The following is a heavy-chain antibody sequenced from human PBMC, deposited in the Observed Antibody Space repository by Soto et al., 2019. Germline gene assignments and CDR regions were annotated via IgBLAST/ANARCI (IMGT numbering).Heavy chain of an antibody. D-gene: IGHD6-13*01. CDR1: GRSTSSSNW. Sequence: SETLSLTCAVSGRSTSSSNWWSWVRQPPGKGLEWVGEIYHSGSTNYNPSLKSRVTISVDKSKNQFSLKLSSVTAADTAVYYCARAGLHSSSLGVDYWGQGTLVTVSS. CDR2: IYHSGST. J-gene: IGHJ4*01. V-gene: IGHV4-4*02. CDR3: ARAGLHSSSLGVDY.